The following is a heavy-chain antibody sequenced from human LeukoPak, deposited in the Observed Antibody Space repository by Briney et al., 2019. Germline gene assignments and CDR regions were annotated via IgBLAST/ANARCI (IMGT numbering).Heavy chain of an antibody. J-gene: IGHJ4*02. Sequence: ASVKVSCKASGYTFTSYGISWVRQAPGQGLEWMGWISAYNGNTNYAQKLQGRVTMTTDTSTSTAYMELRSLRSDDTAVYYCARGGPHDFCSGYPGFEYWGQGTLVTVSS. D-gene: IGHD3-3*01. CDR3: ARGGPHDFCSGYPGFEY. V-gene: IGHV1-18*01. CDR2: ISAYNGNT. CDR1: GYTFTSYG.